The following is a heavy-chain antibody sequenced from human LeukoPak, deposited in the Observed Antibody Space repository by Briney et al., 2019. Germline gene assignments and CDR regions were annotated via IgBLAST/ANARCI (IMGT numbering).Heavy chain of an antibody. CDR1: GFTFSSYW. Sequence: GGSLRLSCAASGFTFSSYWMSWVRQAPGKGLEWVANIKQDGSEKYYVDSVKGRFTISRDNAKNSLYLQMNSLRAEDTAVYYCAGDRGYFDWLSLSNWFDPWGQGTLVTVSS. CDR2: IKQDGSEK. J-gene: IGHJ5*02. V-gene: IGHV3-7*01. D-gene: IGHD3-9*01. CDR3: AGDRGYFDWLSLSNWFDP.